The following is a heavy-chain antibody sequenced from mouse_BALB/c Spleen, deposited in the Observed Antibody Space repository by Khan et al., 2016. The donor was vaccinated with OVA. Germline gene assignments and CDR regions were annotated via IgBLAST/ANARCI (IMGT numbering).Heavy chain of an antibody. Sequence: VQLQQSGPELVKPGASVKMSCTASGYTFTSSVIHWVRQKSGQGLDWIGYIYPFNVGTKYNEKFEGKATLTSDKSSSTAYMELSSLTSEDSAVYYCARNYRYDVYFDSWGQGTTLTVSS. CDR3: ARNYRYDVYFDS. CDR2: IYPFNVGT. D-gene: IGHD2-14*01. J-gene: IGHJ2*01. CDR1: GYTFTSSV. V-gene: IGHV1S136*01.